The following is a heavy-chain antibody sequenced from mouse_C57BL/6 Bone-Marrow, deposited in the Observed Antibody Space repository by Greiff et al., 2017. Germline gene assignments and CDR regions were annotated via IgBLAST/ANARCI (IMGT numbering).Heavy chain of an antibody. CDR3: ARGGISAWFAY. Sequence: VQLQQSGPELVKPGASVKIPCKASGYTFTDYNMDWVKQSHGKSLEWIGDINPNNGGTIYNQKFKGKATLTVDKSSSTASMELRSLTSEDTAVYYCARGGISAWFAYWGQGTLVTVSA. V-gene: IGHV1-18*01. CDR1: GYTFTDYN. J-gene: IGHJ3*01. CDR2: INPNNGGT.